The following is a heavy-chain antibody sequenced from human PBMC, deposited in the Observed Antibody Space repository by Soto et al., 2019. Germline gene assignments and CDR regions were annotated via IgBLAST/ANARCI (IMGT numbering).Heavy chain of an antibody. V-gene: IGHV3-23*01. J-gene: IGHJ4*02. Sequence: VQLLESGGVLVQPGGSLRLSCAASGFTFSNYAMTWVRQAPGKGLEWVSSVSGSGGSTYYADSVKGRFTISRDNTKNTLYLQMNSLRAEDTAVYYCAKKTYYGSGTPDYWGQGTLVTVSS. CDR1: GFTFSNYA. CDR3: AKKTYYGSGTPDY. CDR2: VSGSGGST. D-gene: IGHD3-10*01.